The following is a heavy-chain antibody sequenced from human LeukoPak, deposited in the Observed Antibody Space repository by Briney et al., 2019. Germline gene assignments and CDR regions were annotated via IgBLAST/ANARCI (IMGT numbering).Heavy chain of an antibody. Sequence: GGSLRLSCAASGFTFSSYSMNWVRQAPGKGLEWVSSISSTSTYIHYADSLKGRFTISRDNARNSLYLQINSLRVEDTAVYYCARVQRGEMATFDYWGQGTLVTVSS. CDR3: ARVQRGEMATFDY. V-gene: IGHV3-21*01. CDR1: GFTFSSYS. J-gene: IGHJ4*02. CDR2: ISSTSTYI. D-gene: IGHD5-24*01.